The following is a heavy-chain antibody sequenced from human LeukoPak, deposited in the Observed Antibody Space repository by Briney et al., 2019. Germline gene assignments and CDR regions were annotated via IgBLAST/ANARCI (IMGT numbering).Heavy chain of an antibody. CDR3: ARYREVGATVDY. J-gene: IGHJ4*02. Sequence: SETLSLTCTVSGGSISTSNYYWGWIRQPPGRELEWIASMYHRGSTHYNPSLASLKSRVTISRDTSKNQFSLNLSSVTAADTAVYYCARYREVGATVDYWGQGTLVTVSS. D-gene: IGHD1-26*01. V-gene: IGHV4-39*07. CDR1: GGSISTSNYY. CDR2: MYHRGST.